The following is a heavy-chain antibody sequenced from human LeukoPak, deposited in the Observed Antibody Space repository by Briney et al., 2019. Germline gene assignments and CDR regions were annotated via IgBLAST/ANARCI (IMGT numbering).Heavy chain of an antibody. D-gene: IGHD6-19*01. J-gene: IGHJ4*02. CDR3: AKDYGEWLVRLPTYYFDY. Sequence: GRSLRLSCAASGFTFSSYGMHWVRQAPGKELEWVAVIWYDGSNKYYADSVKGRFTISRDNSKNTLYLQMNSLRAEDTAVYYCAKDYGEWLVRLPTYYFDYWGQGTLVTVSS. CDR2: IWYDGSNK. V-gene: IGHV3-33*06. CDR1: GFTFSSYG.